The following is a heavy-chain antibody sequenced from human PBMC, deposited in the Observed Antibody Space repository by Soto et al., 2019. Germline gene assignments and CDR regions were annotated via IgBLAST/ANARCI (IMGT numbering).Heavy chain of an antibody. V-gene: IGHV3-30-3*01. D-gene: IGHD6-19*01. CDR2: ISYDGSNK. Sequence: PGGSLRLSCAASGFTFSSYAMHWVRQAPGKGLEWVAVISYDGSNKYYADSVKGRFTISRDNSKNTLYLQMNSLRAEDTAVYYCARDQDRHPYSSGWVNNWFDSWCQGTLVTVSS. CDR3: ARDQDRHPYSSGWVNNWFDS. J-gene: IGHJ5*01. CDR1: GFTFSSYA.